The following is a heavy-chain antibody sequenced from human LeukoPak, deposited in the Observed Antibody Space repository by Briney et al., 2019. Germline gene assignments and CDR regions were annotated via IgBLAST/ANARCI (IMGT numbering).Heavy chain of an antibody. CDR3: ARHVDTATDYFDY. Sequence: SETLSLTCTVSGGSISSSSYYWGWIRQPPGKGLEWIGCIYYSGSSYYNPSLKSRVTISVHTSKNQFSLKLSSVTAADTAVYYCARHVDTATDYFDYWGQGTLVTVSS. V-gene: IGHV4-39*01. J-gene: IGHJ4*02. CDR2: IYYSGSS. D-gene: IGHD5-18*01. CDR1: GGSISSSSYY.